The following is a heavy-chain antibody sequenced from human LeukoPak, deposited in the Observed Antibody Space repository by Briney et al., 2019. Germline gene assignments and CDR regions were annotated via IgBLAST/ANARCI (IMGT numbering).Heavy chain of an antibody. V-gene: IGHV3-23*01. CDR3: AKVGFSELEWLLYSDH. Sequence: GGSLRLSCAASALTFSSYDMIWVRQAPGKGLEWVSAISGSSGHTYYADSVKGRFTISRDNSKNTLYLQMNSLRAEDTAVDYCAKVGFSELEWLLYSDHWGQGTLVTVSS. CDR1: ALTFSSYD. CDR2: ISGSSGHT. D-gene: IGHD3-3*01. J-gene: IGHJ4*02.